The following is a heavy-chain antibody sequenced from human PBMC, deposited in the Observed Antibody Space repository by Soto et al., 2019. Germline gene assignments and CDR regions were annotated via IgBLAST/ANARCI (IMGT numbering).Heavy chain of an antibody. CDR1: GFTFSSYA. CDR3: AKDHDRADRIAAAGPSVLQH. D-gene: IGHD6-13*01. CDR2: ISGSGGST. V-gene: IGHV3-23*01. Sequence: GGSLRLSCAASGFTFSSYAMSWVRQAPGKGLEWVSAISGSGGSTYYADSVKGRFTISRDNSKNTLYLQMNSLRAEDTAVYYCAKDHDRADRIAAAGPSVLQHWGQGTLVTVSS. J-gene: IGHJ1*01.